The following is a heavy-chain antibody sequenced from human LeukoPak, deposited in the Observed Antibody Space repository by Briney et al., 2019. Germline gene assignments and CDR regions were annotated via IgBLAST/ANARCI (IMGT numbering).Heavy chain of an antibody. V-gene: IGHV3-23*01. Sequence: GGSLRLSCAASDFTFSNYAMSWVRQAPGRGREWVSFISGSGGSTYYADSVKGRFTISRDNAKSTLSLHMNSLRVEDTAVYYCAKDAEDRGGGYYFDYWGQGTLVTVSS. D-gene: IGHD3-16*01. J-gene: IGHJ4*02. CDR1: DFTFSNYA. CDR3: AKDAEDRGGGYYFDY. CDR2: ISGSGGST.